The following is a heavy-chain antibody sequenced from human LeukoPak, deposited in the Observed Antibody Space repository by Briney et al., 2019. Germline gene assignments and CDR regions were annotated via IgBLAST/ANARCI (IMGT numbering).Heavy chain of an antibody. D-gene: IGHD6-13*01. J-gene: IGHJ6*02. CDR3: ARESSSSWYYHYYYGMDV. V-gene: IGHV1-69*13. CDR2: IIPIFGTA. Sequence: ASVKVSCKASGGTFSSYAISWVRQAPGQGLEWMGGIIPIFGTASYAQKFQGRVTITADESTSTAYMELSSLRSEDTAVYYCARESSSSWYYHYYYGMDVWGQGTTVTVSS. CDR1: GGTFSSYA.